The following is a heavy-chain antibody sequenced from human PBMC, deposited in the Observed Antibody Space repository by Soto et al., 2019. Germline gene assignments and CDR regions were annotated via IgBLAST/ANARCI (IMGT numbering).Heavy chain of an antibody. CDR1: GFSFSNAW. Sequence: EVHLVESGGGLVKPGGSLRLSCAASGFSFSNAWMNWVRQAPGKGLEWVGRIKSKTDGGTTDYGIPVDGRCTISRDDSRNMLSLQMNDLRVEDTAVYYCTTRRYSTNSDYWGQGTLVTVSS. D-gene: IGHD2-8*01. CDR2: IKSKTDGGTT. J-gene: IGHJ4*02. V-gene: IGHV3-15*07. CDR3: TTRRYSTNSDY.